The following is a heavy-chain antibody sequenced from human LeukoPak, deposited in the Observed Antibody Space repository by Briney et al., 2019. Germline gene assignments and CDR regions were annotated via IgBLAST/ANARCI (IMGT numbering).Heavy chain of an antibody. CDR1: GYTFTGYY. J-gene: IGHJ3*02. Sequence: ASVKVSCKASGYTFTGYYMHWVRQAPGQGLEWMGWINPNSGGTNYAQKFQGRVTMTRDTSISTAYMELSRLRSDDTAVYYCARATYYDFWSGLGRGPFDIWGQGTMATVSS. D-gene: IGHD3-3*01. CDR3: ARATYYDFWSGLGRGPFDI. CDR2: INPNSGGT. V-gene: IGHV1-2*02.